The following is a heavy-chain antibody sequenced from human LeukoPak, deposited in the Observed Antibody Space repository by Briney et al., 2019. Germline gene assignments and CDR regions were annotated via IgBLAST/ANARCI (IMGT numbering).Heavy chain of an antibody. CDR2: ISYDGSNK. V-gene: IGHV3-30*03. CDR1: GFTFSSYG. J-gene: IGHJ3*02. Sequence: GRSLRLSCAASGFTFSSYGMHWVRQAPGKGLEWVAVISYDGSNKYYADSVKGRFTISRDNSKSTLYLQMNSLRAEDTAVYYCATSVRYSSGWRDAFDIWGQGTMVTVSS. D-gene: IGHD6-19*01. CDR3: ATSVRYSSGWRDAFDI.